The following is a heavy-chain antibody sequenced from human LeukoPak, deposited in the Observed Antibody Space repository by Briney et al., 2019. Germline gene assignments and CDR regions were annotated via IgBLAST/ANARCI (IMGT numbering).Heavy chain of an antibody. J-gene: IGHJ3*02. CDR3: ARDSGDDAFDI. D-gene: IGHD3-10*01. V-gene: IGHV3-64*02. CDR1: GFTFSSYA. CDR2: ISSNGGST. Sequence: GGSLRLSCAASGFTFSSYAMHWVRQAPGKGLEYVSAISSNGGSTYYADSVKGRFTISRDNSKNTLYLQMGSLRAEDMAVYYCARDSGDDAFDIWGQGTMVTVSS.